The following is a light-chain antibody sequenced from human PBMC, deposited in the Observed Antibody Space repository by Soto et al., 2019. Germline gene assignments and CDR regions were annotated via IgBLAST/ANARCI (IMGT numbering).Light chain of an antibody. V-gene: IGKV1-5*03. CDR3: LQYYDYRT. Sequence: DIQMTQSPSALSASVGDRATITCRASQSISSWLAWFQQKPGKAPEILIYKASSLQSGVPSRFSGSGSGTEFTLTISSLQPDDSATYYCLQYYDYRTFGQGTKVDI. CDR1: QSISSW. CDR2: KAS. J-gene: IGKJ1*01.